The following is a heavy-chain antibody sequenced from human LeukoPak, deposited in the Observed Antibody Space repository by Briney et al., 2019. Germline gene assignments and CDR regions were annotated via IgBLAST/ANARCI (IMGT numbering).Heavy chain of an antibody. CDR3: ARVQSYGPYYYYYMDV. D-gene: IGHD5-18*01. Sequence: GASVKVSSKASGYTFTSYGISWVRQAPGQGLEWMGWISAYNGNTNYAQKLQGRVTMTTDTSTSTAYMELRSLRSDDTAVYYCARVQSYGPYYYYYMDVWGKGTTVTVSS. J-gene: IGHJ6*03. CDR2: ISAYNGNT. V-gene: IGHV1-18*01. CDR1: GYTFTSYG.